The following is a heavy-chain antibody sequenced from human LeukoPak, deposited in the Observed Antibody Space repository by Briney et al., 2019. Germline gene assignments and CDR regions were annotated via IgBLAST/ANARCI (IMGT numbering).Heavy chain of an antibody. D-gene: IGHD3-16*01. CDR3: ARAGGAKVWYFDY. J-gene: IGHJ4*02. Sequence: SVKVSCKASGGTFSSYAISWVRQAPGQGLEWMGRIIPILGIANYAQKFQGRVTITADKSTSTAYMELSSLRSEDTAVYYCARAGGAKVWYFDYWGQGTLVTVSS. CDR2: IIPILGIA. V-gene: IGHV1-69*04. CDR1: GGTFSSYA.